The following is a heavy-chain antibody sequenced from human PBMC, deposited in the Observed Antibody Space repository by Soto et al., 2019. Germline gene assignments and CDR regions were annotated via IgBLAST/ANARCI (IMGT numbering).Heavy chain of an antibody. CDR2: ISGSGGST. CDR1: GIIFNGFG. Sequence: GGSLRLSCAASGIIFNGFGMHWVRQAPGKGLEWVSAISGSGGSTYYADSVKGRFTISRDNSKNTLYLQINSLRAEDTAVYYCAKGRDCSGGSCYSGDAFDIWGQGTMVTVSS. J-gene: IGHJ3*02. CDR3: AKGRDCSGGSCYSGDAFDI. D-gene: IGHD2-15*01. V-gene: IGHV3-23*01.